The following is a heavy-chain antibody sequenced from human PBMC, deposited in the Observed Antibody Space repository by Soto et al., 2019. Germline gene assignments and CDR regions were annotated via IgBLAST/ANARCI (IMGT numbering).Heavy chain of an antibody. CDR3: AREALYYDFWSGYYGPRDYYYYGMDV. D-gene: IGHD3-3*01. CDR1: GFTFSSYG. J-gene: IGHJ6*02. V-gene: IGHV3-30*03. Sequence: PGGSLRLSCAASGFTFSSYGMHWVRQAPGKGLEWVAVISYDGSNKYYADSVKGRFTISRDNSKNTLYLQMNSLRAEDTAVYYCAREALYYDFWSGYYGPRDYYYYGMDVWGQGTTVTVS. CDR2: ISYDGSNK.